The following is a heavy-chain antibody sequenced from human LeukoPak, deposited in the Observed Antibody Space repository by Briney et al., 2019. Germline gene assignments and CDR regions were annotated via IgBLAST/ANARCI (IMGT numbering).Heavy chain of an antibody. J-gene: IGHJ5*02. V-gene: IGHV4-31*03. CDR1: GGSISSGGYY. Sequence: SETLSLTCTVSGGSISSGGYYWSWIRQHPGKGLEWIGYIYYSGSTYYNPSLNSRLIISVDTSKNQFSLKLSSVTAADTAVYYCARGAPGVADRFDPWGQGTLVTVSS. CDR2: IYYSGST. CDR3: ARGAPGVADRFDP. D-gene: IGHD6-19*01.